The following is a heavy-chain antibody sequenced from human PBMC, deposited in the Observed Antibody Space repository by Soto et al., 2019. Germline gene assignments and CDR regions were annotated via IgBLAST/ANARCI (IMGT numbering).Heavy chain of an antibody. CDR1: GFTFSSYA. J-gene: IGHJ6*02. V-gene: IGHV3-30-3*01. CDR3: ARELPYFGGDCRDYGMDV. CDR2: ISYDGSNK. Sequence: QVQLVESGGGVVQPGRSLRLSCAASGFTFSSYAMHWVRQAPGKGLERVAVISYDGSNKYYADYVKGRFTISRDNSKNTLYLQMNRLRAEDTAVYYCARELPYFGGDCRDYGMDVWGQGTTVTVSS. D-gene: IGHD2-21*02.